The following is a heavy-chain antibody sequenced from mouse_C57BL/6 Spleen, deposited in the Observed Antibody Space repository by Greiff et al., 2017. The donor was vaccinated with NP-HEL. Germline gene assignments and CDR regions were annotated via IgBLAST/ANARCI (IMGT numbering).Heavy chain of an antibody. CDR2: IDPSDSYT. Sequence: QVQLKQPGAELVRPGTSVKLSCKASGYTFTSYWMHWVKQRPGQGLEWIGVIDPSDSYTNYNQKFKGKATLTVDTSSSTAYMQLSSLTSEDSAVYYCAKGIYYDYHWYFDVWGTGTTVTVSS. V-gene: IGHV1-59*01. D-gene: IGHD2-4*01. J-gene: IGHJ1*03. CDR1: GYTFTSYW. CDR3: AKGIYYDYHWYFDV.